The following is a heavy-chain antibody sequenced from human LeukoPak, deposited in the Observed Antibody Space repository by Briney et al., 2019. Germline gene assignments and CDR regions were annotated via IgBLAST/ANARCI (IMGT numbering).Heavy chain of an antibody. CDR1: GFTFSTYW. J-gene: IGHJ6*03. CDR3: ARGVPTGIDYFDV. D-gene: IGHD1-1*01. CDR2: IKQDGSET. V-gene: IGHV3-7*01. Sequence: GGSLRLSCAASGFTFSTYWMTWVRQAPGKGLEWVANIKQDGSETYYVDSVKGRFTISRDNAKNSLYLQMSSLRAEDTAVYYCARGVPTGIDYFDVWGKGTTVTVSS.